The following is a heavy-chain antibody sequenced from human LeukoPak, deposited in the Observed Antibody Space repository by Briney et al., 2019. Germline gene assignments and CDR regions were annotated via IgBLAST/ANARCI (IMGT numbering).Heavy chain of an antibody. CDR3: ARDLSLRLDY. D-gene: IGHD3-16*01. Sequence: SQTLSLTCAISGDSLSSNSAAWDWPRPSPSRGLEWLGRTYYRSKWYKEYAVSVKSLITINPDTSKNQCSLQLNSVTPEDTAVYYCARDLSLRLDYWGQGTPVTVSS. CDR2: TYYRSKWYK. J-gene: IGHJ4*02. CDR1: GDSLSSNSAA. V-gene: IGHV6-1*01.